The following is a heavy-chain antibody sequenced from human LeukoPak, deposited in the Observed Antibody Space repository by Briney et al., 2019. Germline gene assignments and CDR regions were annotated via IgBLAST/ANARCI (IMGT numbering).Heavy chain of an antibody. V-gene: IGHV4-34*01. Sequence: SETLSLTCAVYGGSFSGYYWSWIRQPPGKGLEWIGEINHSGSTNYNPSPKSRVTISVDTSKNQFSLKLSSVTAADTAVYYCARRSGYSSGWYVTYYFDYWGQGTLVTVSS. CDR3: ARRSGYSSGWYVTYYFDY. CDR1: GGSFSGYY. D-gene: IGHD6-19*01. J-gene: IGHJ4*02. CDR2: INHSGST.